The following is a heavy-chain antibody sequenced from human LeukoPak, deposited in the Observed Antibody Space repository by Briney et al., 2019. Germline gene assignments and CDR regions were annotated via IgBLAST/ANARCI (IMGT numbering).Heavy chain of an antibody. CDR3: ARDRWGGDIVLML. Sequence: ASVKVSCKASGYNFNTYYMHWVRQAPGQGLEWVGIIHPGGGSTSYAQKFQGRVTMTRDISTSTVYMELSSLRSEDTAVYYCARDRWGGDIVLMLWGKGTTVTVSS. CDR2: IHPGGGST. J-gene: IGHJ6*04. D-gene: IGHD2-8*01. CDR1: GYNFNTYY. V-gene: IGHV1-46*02.